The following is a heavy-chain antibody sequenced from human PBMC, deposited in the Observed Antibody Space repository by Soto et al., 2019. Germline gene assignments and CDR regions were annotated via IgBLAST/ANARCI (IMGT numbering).Heavy chain of an antibody. CDR1: GYTFTSYA. CDR3: ARGLNGYFHYFDY. CDR2: INAGNGNT. D-gene: IGHD5-18*01. Sequence: ASVKVSCKASGYTFTSYAMHWVRQAPGQRLEWMGWINAGNGNTKYSQKFKGRVTITRDTSASTAYMELSSLRPEDTAVYYWARGLNGYFHYFDYGGQGTPVTVSS. V-gene: IGHV1-3*01. J-gene: IGHJ4*02.